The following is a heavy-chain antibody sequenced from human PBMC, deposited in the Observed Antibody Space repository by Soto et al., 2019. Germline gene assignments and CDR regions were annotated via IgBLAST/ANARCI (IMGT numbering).Heavy chain of an antibody. CDR3: AKGEGYKWNYEFDP. CDR1: GFTFSYYY. J-gene: IGHJ5*02. CDR2: ISDSSSNT. V-gene: IGHV3-11*06. D-gene: IGHD1-7*01. Sequence: GGSLRLSCAASGFTFSYYYMSWIRQAPGKGLEWVSYISDSSSNTNYGDSVKGRFTISRDNAKNLLYLQMNGLRAEDTAVYYCAKGEGYKWNYEFDPWGQGTLVTVSS.